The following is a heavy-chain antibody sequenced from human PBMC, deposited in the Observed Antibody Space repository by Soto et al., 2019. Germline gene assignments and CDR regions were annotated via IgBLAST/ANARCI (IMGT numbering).Heavy chain of an antibody. CDR2: IYPGDSDT. J-gene: IGHJ5*02. CDR1: GYSFTSYW. Sequence: GESLKISCKGSGYSFTSYWIGWVRQMPGKGLEWMGIIYPGDSDTRYSPSLQGQVTISADKSISTAYLQWSSLKASDTAMYYCARSGQYYYDSSGYYYDGWFDPWGQGTLVTVSS. D-gene: IGHD3-22*01. CDR3: ARSGQYYYDSSGYYYDGWFDP. V-gene: IGHV5-51*01.